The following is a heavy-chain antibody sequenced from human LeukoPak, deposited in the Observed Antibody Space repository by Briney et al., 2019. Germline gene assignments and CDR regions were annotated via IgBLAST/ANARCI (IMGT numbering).Heavy chain of an antibody. D-gene: IGHD6-13*01. CDR2: INHSGST. CDR1: GGSFSGYY. V-gene: IGHV4-34*01. J-gene: IGHJ6*02. Sequence: SETLSLTCAVYGGSFSGYYWSWIRQPPGKGLEWIWEINHSGSTNYNPSLKSRVTISVDTSKNQFSLKLSSVTAADTAVYYCARGREAAAGEKPNYYYYGMDVWGQGTTVTVSS. CDR3: ARGREAAAGEKPNYYYYGMDV.